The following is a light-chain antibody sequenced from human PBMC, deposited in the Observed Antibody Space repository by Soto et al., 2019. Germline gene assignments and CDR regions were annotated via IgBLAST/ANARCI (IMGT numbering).Light chain of an antibody. Sequence: DIVMTQSPDSLAVSLGERATINCKSSQSVLYSSNNNNYLAWYQQKPGQPPKLLIYWASTRESGVPDRFSGSGSGTDFTLTISSLQAEDVAVYYCQQYYDPPPNFGQGTKVEIK. J-gene: IGKJ1*01. CDR3: QQYYDPPPN. CDR2: WAS. V-gene: IGKV4-1*01. CDR1: QSVLYSSNNNNY.